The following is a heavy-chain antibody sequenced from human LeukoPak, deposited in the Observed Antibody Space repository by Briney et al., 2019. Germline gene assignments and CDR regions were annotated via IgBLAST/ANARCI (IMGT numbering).Heavy chain of an antibody. Sequence: GESQKISRKSSGCSFTSCWVGWVRQMPGKGLEWMGTIYPGDSDTRYSPSFQGQVTISADKSISTAYLQWSSLKASDTAMYYCASIVGATWEFDYWGQGTLVTVSS. CDR2: IYPGDSDT. CDR3: ASIVGATWEFDY. V-gene: IGHV5-51*01. J-gene: IGHJ4*02. D-gene: IGHD1-26*01. CDR1: GCSFTSCW.